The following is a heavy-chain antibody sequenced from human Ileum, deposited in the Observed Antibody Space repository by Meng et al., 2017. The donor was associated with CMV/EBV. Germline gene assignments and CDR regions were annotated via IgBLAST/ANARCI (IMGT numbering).Heavy chain of an antibody. V-gene: IGHV3-30*04. J-gene: IGHJ4*02. CDR1: GFTFSTFG. CDR2: ISRDGSEK. D-gene: IGHD5-24*01. Sequence: CAASGFTFSTFGLDWVRQAPGKGLESVAVISRDGSEKYYADSVKGRFTISRDNFKNTLFLQMNSLRVQDTAVYYCVRDGGGGYNQIDYWGQGTLVTVSS. CDR3: VRDGGGGYNQIDY.